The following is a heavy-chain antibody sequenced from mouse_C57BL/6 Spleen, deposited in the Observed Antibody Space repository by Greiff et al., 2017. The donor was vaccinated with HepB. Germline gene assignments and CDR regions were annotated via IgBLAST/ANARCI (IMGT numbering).Heavy chain of an antibody. Sequence: EVKLMESGAELVKPGASVKLSCTASGFNIKDYYMHWVKQRTEQGLEWIGRIDPEDGETKYAPKFQVKATITADTSSTTAYLQRSSLTSEDTAVYYCARCYSNYVLYAMDYWGQGTSVTVSS. CDR3: ARCYSNYVLYAMDY. D-gene: IGHD2-5*01. J-gene: IGHJ4*01. CDR2: IDPEDGET. CDR1: GFNIKDYY. V-gene: IGHV14-2*01.